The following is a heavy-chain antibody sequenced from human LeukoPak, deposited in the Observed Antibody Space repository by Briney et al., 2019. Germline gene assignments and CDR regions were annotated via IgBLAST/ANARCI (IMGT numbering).Heavy chain of an antibody. CDR2: IIPILGIA. J-gene: IGHJ4*02. CDR3: ARYGSGSYSY. V-gene: IGHV1-69*04. Sequence: AASVKVSCKASGGTFSSYAISWVRQAPGQGLEWMGRIIPILGIANYAQKFQGRVTITADKSTSTAYMELSSLRSEDTAVHYCARYGSGSYSYWGQGTLATVSS. CDR1: GGTFSSYA. D-gene: IGHD3-10*01.